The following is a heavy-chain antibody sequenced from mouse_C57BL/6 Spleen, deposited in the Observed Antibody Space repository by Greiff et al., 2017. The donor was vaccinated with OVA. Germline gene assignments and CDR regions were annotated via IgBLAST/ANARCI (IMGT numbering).Heavy chain of an antibody. D-gene: IGHD4-1*01. CDR2: IRNKANGYTT. V-gene: IGHV7-3*01. CDR3: ARKLGRGFFDY. Sequence: EVKLMESGGGLVQPGGSLSLSCAASGFTFTDYYMSWVRQPPGKALEWLGFIRNKANGYTTEYSASVKGRFTISRDNSQSILYLQMNALRAEDSATYYCARKLGRGFFDYWGQGTTLTVSS. J-gene: IGHJ2*01. CDR1: GFTFTDYY.